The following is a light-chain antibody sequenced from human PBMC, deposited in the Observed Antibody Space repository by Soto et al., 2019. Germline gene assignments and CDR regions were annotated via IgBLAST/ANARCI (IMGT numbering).Light chain of an antibody. J-gene: IGKJ3*01. CDR3: MQGLQTQFT. CDR1: RSLLDSDNGNTY. CDR2: SVS. Sequence: DIVMTQTPLSLPVSPGEPASISCRSSRSLLDSDNGNTYLDWFQQRPGQSPQLLIYSVSSRASGVPDRFSASGSGTDFTLKISRVEAEDVGVYYCMQGLQTQFTFGPGTKVDIK. V-gene: IGKV2-40*01.